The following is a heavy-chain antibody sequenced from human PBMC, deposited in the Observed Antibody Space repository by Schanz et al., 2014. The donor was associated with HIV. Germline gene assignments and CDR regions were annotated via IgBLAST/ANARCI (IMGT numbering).Heavy chain of an antibody. Sequence: EVQLVESGGGLVKPGGSLRLSCAASRFTFSVYAMNWVRQAPGKGLEWVSSIDSSSSYKYYADSVKGRFTISRDNAKNSLYLQMNTLRAEDTAVYYCARGGLRWHPEWVDYWGQGTLVTVSP. CDR3: ARGGLRWHPEWVDY. CDR1: RFTFSVYA. CDR2: IDSSSSYK. J-gene: IGHJ4*02. D-gene: IGHD4-17*01. V-gene: IGHV3-21*01.